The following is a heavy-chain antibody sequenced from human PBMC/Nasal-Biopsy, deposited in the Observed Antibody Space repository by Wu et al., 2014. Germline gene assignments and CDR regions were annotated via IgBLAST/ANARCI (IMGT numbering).Heavy chain of an antibody. V-gene: IGHV3-23*01. Sequence: SGFTFSGFAVSWVRQAPGKGLEWLSVISNSGRTTYYADAVKGRFTISRDNSKNTLYLQMNSLRADDTAVYYCAKGTVAAAADFDQWGQGTLVTVSS. CDR2: ISNSGRTT. D-gene: IGHD6-13*01. CDR1: GFTFSGFA. CDR3: AKGTVAAAADFDQ. J-gene: IGHJ4*02.